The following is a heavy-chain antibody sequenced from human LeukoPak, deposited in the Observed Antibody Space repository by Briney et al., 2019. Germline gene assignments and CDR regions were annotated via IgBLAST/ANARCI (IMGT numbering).Heavy chain of an antibody. V-gene: IGHV3-66*01. J-gene: IGHJ4*02. CDR1: GFTVSSNY. Sequence: GGSLRLSCAASGFTVSSNYMSWVRQAPGKGLEWVSVIYSGGSTYYADSVKGRFTISRDNAQNVLYLQMNGLRGDDAAVYYCLRGDSRDFWGQGTLVTVSS. D-gene: IGHD3-22*01. CDR3: LRGDSRDF. CDR2: IYSGGST.